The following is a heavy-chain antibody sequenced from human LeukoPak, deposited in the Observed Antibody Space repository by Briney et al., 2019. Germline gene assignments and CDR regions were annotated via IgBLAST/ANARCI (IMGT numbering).Heavy chain of an antibody. D-gene: IGHD2-15*01. CDR1: GDSVSSNTVT. J-gene: IGHJ4*02. CDR2: TYYRSKWSN. V-gene: IGHV6-1*01. Sequence: SPTLSLTCAISGDSVSSNTVTWNWIRQSPSRGLEWLGRTYYRSKWSNDYAVFVKSRITINPDTSKNQFSLQLNSVTPEDTAAYYCARVTSGVFGFWGQGTLSPSPQ. CDR3: ARVTSGVFGF.